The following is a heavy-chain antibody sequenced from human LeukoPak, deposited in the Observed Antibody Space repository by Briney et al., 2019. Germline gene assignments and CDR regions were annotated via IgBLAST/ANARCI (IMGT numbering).Heavy chain of an antibody. V-gene: IGHV4-59*08. Sequence: SETLSLTCTVSGGSISSHYWSWIRQPPGKGLEWIGCLHCSGSTNYNPSLKSRVTISVDTSKNQFSLKLSSVTAADTAVYYCARHLSEYYYDSSGYYSGYFQHWGQGTLVTVSS. CDR1: GGSISSHY. CDR2: LHCSGST. CDR3: ARHLSEYYYDSSGYYSGYFQH. D-gene: IGHD3-22*01. J-gene: IGHJ1*01.